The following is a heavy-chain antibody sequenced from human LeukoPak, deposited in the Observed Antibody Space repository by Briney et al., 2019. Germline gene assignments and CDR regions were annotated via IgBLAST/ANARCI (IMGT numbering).Heavy chain of an antibody. J-gene: IGHJ4*02. CDR3: ARGIAAAGTGFDY. CDR1: GFTFSSYW. V-gene: IGHV3-7*01. D-gene: IGHD6-13*01. Sequence: GGSLRLSCAASGFTFSSYWMSWVRQAPGKGLEWVANIKQDGSEKYYVDSVKGRFTISRDNAKNSLYLQMNSLRAEDTAVYYCARGIAAAGTGFDYWGQGTLVTVSS. CDR2: IKQDGSEK.